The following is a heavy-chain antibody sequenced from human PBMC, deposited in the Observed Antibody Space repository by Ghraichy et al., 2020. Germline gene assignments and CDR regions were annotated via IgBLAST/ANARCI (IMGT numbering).Heavy chain of an antibody. J-gene: IGHJ6*02. CDR3: ARVAVAGDYGMDV. D-gene: IGHD6-19*01. V-gene: IGHV4-30-4*01. CDR1: GGSISSGDYY. CDR2: IYYSGST. Sequence: SETLSLTCTVSGGSISSGDYYWSWIRQPPGKGLEWIGYIYYSGSTYYNPSLKSRVTISVDTSKNQFSLKLSSVTAADTAVYYCARVAVAGDYGMDVWGQGTTVTVSS.